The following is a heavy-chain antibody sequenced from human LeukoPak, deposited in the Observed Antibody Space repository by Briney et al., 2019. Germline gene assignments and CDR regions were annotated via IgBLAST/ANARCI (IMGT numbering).Heavy chain of an antibody. J-gene: IGHJ4*02. CDR3: ARIGGSGSYSGHYFDH. CDR2: ISTDGSVT. V-gene: IGHV3-74*01. CDR1: GFTFSTYW. Sequence: GGSLRLSCAASGFTFSTYWMHWVRRAPGKGLVWVSRISTDGSVTSYADSVKGRCTISRDNAKNTMYLQMNSLRAEDTAVYYCARIGGSGSYSGHYFDHWGQGTLVTVSS. D-gene: IGHD3-10*01.